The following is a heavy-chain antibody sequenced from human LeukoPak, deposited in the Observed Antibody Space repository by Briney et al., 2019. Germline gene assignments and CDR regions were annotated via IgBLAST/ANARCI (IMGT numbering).Heavy chain of an antibody. CDR2: INHSGST. CDR3: ASPGGYSYGYDY. Sequence: PSETLSLTCAVYGGSFSGYYWSWIRQPPGKGLDWIGEINHSGSTNYNPSLKSRVTISVDTSKNQFSLKLSSVTAADTAVYYCASPGGYSYGYDYWGQGTLVTVSS. V-gene: IGHV4-34*01. J-gene: IGHJ4*02. D-gene: IGHD5-18*01. CDR1: GGSFSGYY.